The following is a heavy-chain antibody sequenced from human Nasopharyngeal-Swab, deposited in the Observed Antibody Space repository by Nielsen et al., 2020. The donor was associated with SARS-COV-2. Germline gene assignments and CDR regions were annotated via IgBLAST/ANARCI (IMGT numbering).Heavy chain of an antibody. D-gene: IGHD2-21*02. Sequence: GDSLKISCAASGFTFHTYSMTWFPQAPVKGLEWVSLINGGGSLTYYADSVKGRFTISRDNSKNTLYLQMNRLKADDTAIYYCAKEAPSCGADCRSLSDYWGQGILVTVSS. CDR3: AKEAPSCGADCRSLSDY. J-gene: IGHJ4*02. CDR2: INGGGSLT. V-gene: IGHV3-23*01. CDR1: GFTFHTYS.